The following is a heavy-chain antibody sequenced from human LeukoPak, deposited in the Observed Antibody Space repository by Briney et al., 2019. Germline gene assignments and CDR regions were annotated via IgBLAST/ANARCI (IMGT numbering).Heavy chain of an antibody. Sequence: SETLSLTCTVSGVSISSSNSYWGWIRPPPGKGLEWIGSIYYSGNTYYNASLKSQVSISIDTSKNQFSLRLTSVTAADTAVYYCARQTGSGLFILPGGQGTLVTVSS. CDR3: ARQTGSGLFILP. CDR2: IYYSGNT. D-gene: IGHD3/OR15-3a*01. J-gene: IGHJ4*02. V-gene: IGHV4-39*01. CDR1: GVSISSSNSY.